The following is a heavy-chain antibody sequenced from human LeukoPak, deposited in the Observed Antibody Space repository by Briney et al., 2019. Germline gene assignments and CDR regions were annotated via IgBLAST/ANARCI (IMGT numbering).Heavy chain of an antibody. Sequence: SVKVSCKASGGTFSSYAISWVRQAPGQGLEWMGGIIPIFGTANYAQKFQGRVTITTDESTSTAYMELSSLRSEDTAVYYCARSLGVKGSPSHYYYYYYMDVWGKGTTVTVSS. CDR2: IIPIFGTA. J-gene: IGHJ6*03. CDR1: GGTFSSYA. D-gene: IGHD4-23*01. CDR3: ARSLGVKGSPSHYYYYYYMDV. V-gene: IGHV1-69*05.